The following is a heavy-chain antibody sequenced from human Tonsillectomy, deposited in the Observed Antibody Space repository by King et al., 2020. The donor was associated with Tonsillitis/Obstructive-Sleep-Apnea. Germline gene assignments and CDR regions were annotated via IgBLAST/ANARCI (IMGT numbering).Heavy chain of an antibody. Sequence: VQLQESGPGVVKPSETLSLTCTVSVGSISSYYWSWIRQPPGKELEWIANLYYSGSTNYNPTLKSRVTVSVDTSKNQFSLKVRSVTDADTAGYYCARGGASTATNRFDSWGQGTLVTVSS. V-gene: IGHV4-59*01. CDR1: VGSISSYY. CDR2: LYYSGST. J-gene: IGHJ4*02. D-gene: IGHD4-17*01. CDR3: ARGGASTATNRFDS.